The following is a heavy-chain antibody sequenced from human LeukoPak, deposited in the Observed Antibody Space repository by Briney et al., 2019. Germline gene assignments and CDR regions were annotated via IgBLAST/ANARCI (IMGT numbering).Heavy chain of an antibody. CDR2: ISSSSSYI. V-gene: IGHV3-21*01. D-gene: IGHD3-3*01. J-gene: IGHJ4*02. CDR3: AGSGVGLVWSGYYYFDY. CDR1: RFTFSSYS. Sequence: GGSLRLSCADSRFTFSSYSMNWVRQAPRKGLEWVSSISSSSSYIYYADSVKGRLTISRDNAKNSLYLQMNSLRAGDTAVYYCAGSGVGLVWSGYYYFDYWGEGTLVTVSS.